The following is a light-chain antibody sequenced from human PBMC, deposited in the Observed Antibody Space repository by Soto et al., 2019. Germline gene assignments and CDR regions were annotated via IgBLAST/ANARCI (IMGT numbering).Light chain of an antibody. CDR2: AAS. Sequence: DIQMTQSPSSLSASVGDGVTMTCRASQGISNYLAWYQQKPGKVPKLLIYAASILQSGVPSRFSGSGSETDFTLTISSLQPEDVATYYCLQHNSYPRTLGQGTKVDIK. V-gene: IGKV1-27*01. CDR1: QGISNY. CDR3: LQHNSYPRT. J-gene: IGKJ1*01.